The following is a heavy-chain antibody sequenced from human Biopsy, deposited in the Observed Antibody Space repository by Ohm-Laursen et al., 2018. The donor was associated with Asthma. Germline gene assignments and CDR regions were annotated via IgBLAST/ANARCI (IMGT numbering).Heavy chain of an antibody. CDR2: IKHDGSEK. D-gene: IGHD3-3*02. CDR1: GFTFGDYW. J-gene: IGHJ1*01. Sequence: SLRLSCSASGFTFGDYWMSWVRQVPGKGLEWVANIKHDGSEKNHVDSLKGRFTISRANAKNSLYLQMNSLRAEDTAVYYCARTFHFWSPYRAEHYQLWGQGTLVTVSS. V-gene: IGHV3-7*01. CDR3: ARTFHFWSPYRAEHYQL.